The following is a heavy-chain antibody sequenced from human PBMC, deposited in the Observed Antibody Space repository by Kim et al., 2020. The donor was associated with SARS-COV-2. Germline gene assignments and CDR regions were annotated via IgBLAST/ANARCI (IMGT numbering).Heavy chain of an antibody. D-gene: IGHD3-10*01. Sequence: IYYADSVKGRFTISIDNAKNSLYLQMNSLRGEDTAVYYCGRGFYYYYADVWGKGTTVTVSS. V-gene: IGHV3-48*01. J-gene: IGHJ6*03. CDR2: I. CDR3: GRGFYYYYADV.